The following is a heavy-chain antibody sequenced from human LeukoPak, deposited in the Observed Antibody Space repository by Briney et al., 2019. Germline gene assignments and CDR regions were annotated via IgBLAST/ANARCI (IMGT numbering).Heavy chain of an antibody. CDR1: GGSISSTSYY. V-gene: IGHV4-39*07. J-gene: IGHJ4*02. CDR3: AVPQVANTAILAGVFDY. Sequence: PSETLSLTCIVSGGSISSTSYYWGWIRQPPGKGLEWIGSIYYSGTTYYNPSLKSRVTMSVDTSKNQFSLNLTSVTAADTAVYYCAVPQVANTAILAGVFDYWGQGTLVTVSS. D-gene: IGHD5-18*01. CDR2: IYYSGTT.